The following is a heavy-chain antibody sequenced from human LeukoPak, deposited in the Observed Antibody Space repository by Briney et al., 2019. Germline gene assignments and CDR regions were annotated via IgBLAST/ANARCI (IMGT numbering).Heavy chain of an antibody. CDR2: IYYSGST. J-gene: IGHJ4*02. V-gene: IGHV4-59*01. CDR3: ARDHQSMVRGVITHRWYFDY. CDR1: GGSISSYY. Sequence: SETLSLTCTVSGGSISSYYWSWIRQPPGKGLEWIGYIYYSGSTNYNPSLKSRVTISVDTSKNQFSLKLSSVTAADTAVYYCARDHQSMVRGVITHRWYFDYWGQGTLVTVSS. D-gene: IGHD3-10*01.